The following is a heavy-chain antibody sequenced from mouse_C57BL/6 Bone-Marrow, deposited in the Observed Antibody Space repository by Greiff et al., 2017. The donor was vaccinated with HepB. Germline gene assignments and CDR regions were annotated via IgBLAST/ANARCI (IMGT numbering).Heavy chain of an antibody. CDR3: ARHPAGYFDV. CDR2: ISNLAYSI. J-gene: IGHJ1*03. Sequence: EVQLVESGGGLVQPGGSLKLSCAASGFTFSDYGMAWVRQAPRQGPEWVAFISNLAYSIYYADTVTGRITIARENAKNTLYLELSSLRSEDTAMYYCARHPAGYFDVWGTGTTVTVSS. V-gene: IGHV5-15*01. CDR1: GFTFSDYG.